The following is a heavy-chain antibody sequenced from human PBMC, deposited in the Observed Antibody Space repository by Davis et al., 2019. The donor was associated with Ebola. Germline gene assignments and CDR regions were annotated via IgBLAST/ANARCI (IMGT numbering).Heavy chain of an antibody. Sequence: GESLKISCSASGFIFSTYVMSWVRQAPGKGLEWVSTYGTSADTYYADSVKGRFTISRDNSRNTLYLQMNGLRVEDTAMYYCAKDNRNIWSEVWGQGTMVTVSS. V-gene: IGHV3-23*01. CDR2: GTSADT. CDR1: GFIFSTYV. D-gene: IGHD2/OR15-2a*01. J-gene: IGHJ3*01. CDR3: AKDNRNIWSEV.